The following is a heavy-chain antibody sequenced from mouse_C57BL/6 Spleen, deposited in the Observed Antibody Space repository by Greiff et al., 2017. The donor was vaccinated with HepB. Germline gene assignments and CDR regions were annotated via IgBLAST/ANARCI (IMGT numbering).Heavy chain of an antibody. V-gene: IGHV1-80*01. CDR1: GYAFSSYW. J-gene: IGHJ1*03. CDR3: ARATVMDLDV. Sequence: QVQLKQSGAELVKPGASVKISCKASGYAFSSYWMNWVKQRPGKGLEWIGQIYPGAGDTNSNGKFKGKATLTADKSSSTAYMQLRSLTSEDPAIYLGARATVMDLDVWGKGTTVTVSS. D-gene: IGHD1-1*01. CDR2: IYPGAGDT.